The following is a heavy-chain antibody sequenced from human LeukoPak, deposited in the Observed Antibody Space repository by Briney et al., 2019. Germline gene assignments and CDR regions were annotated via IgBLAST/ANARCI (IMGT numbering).Heavy chain of an antibody. Sequence: GASVKVSCNASGYTFTGYYMHWVRQAPGQGLEWMGWINPNSGGTNYAQKFQGRVTMTRDTSISTAYMELSRLRSDDTAVYYCARAYMYSGSYLGAFDIWGQGTMVTVSS. J-gene: IGHJ3*02. CDR1: GYTFTGYY. CDR2: INPNSGGT. CDR3: ARAYMYSGSYLGAFDI. D-gene: IGHD1-26*01. V-gene: IGHV1-2*02.